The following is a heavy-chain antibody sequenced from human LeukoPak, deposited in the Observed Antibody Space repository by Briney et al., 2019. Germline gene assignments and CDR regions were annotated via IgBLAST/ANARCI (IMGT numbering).Heavy chain of an antibody. Sequence: SETLSLTCAVYGGSFSGYYWSWIRQPPGKGLEWIGEINHSGSTNYNPSLKSRVTISVDTSKNQFSLKLSSVTAADTAVYYCARSSITMIVPPPQGRWFDPWGQGTLVTVSS. CDR3: ARSSITMIVPPPQGRWFDP. J-gene: IGHJ5*02. CDR2: INHSGST. CDR1: GGSFSGYY. V-gene: IGHV4-34*01. D-gene: IGHD3-22*01.